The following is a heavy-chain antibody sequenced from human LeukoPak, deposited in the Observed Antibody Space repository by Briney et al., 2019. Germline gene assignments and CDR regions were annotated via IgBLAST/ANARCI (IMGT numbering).Heavy chain of an antibody. J-gene: IGHJ3*02. V-gene: IGHV1-24*01. Sequence: ASVKVSCKASGYTFTGYYMHWVRQAPGKGLEWMGGFDPEDGETIYAQKFQGRVTMTEDTSTDTAYMELSSLRSEDTAVYYCATGRYCSSTSCYTEDAFDIWGQGTMVTVSS. CDR1: GYTFTGYY. D-gene: IGHD2-2*02. CDR2: FDPEDGET. CDR3: ATGRYCSSTSCYTEDAFDI.